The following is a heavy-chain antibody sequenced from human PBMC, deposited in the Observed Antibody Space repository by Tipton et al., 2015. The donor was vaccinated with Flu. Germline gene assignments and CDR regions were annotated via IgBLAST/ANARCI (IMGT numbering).Heavy chain of an antibody. CDR3: ARASGSGTYVIFDY. J-gene: IGHJ4*02. CDR2: IFHSGST. V-gene: IGHV4-38-2*02. D-gene: IGHD3-10*01. CDR1: GYSISSGYY. Sequence: TLSLTCTVSGYSISSGYYWAWIRQPPGKGLEFIGDIFHSGSTSYNPSLKSRVTMSVDTSKNEFSLKLNSVTAADTAVYYCARASGSGTYVIFDYWGQGTLVTVSS.